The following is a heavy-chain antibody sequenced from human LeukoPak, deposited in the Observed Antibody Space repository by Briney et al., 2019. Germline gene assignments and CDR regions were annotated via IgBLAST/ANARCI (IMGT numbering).Heavy chain of an antibody. CDR1: GGSVSSSSYY. V-gene: IGHV4-39*01. J-gene: IGHJ4*02. Sequence: SETLSLTCTVSGGSVSSSSYYWGWIRQPPGKGLEWIGSIYYSGSTYYNPSLKSRVTISVDTSKNQFSLKLSSVTAADTAVYYCASEPGIAAAGHFDYWGQGTLVTVSS. CDR2: IYYSGST. D-gene: IGHD6-13*01. CDR3: ASEPGIAAAGHFDY.